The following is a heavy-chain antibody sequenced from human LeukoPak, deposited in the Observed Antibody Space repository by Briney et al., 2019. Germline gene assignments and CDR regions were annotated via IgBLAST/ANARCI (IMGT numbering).Heavy chain of an antibody. Sequence: ASVKVSCKASGYTFTSYAMHWVRQAPGQRLEWMGWINAGNGNTKYSQKFQGRVTITRDTSASTAYMELRSLRSDDTAVYYCARYGDYYGMDVWGQGTTVTVSS. V-gene: IGHV1-3*01. CDR2: INAGNGNT. CDR3: ARYGDYYGMDV. D-gene: IGHD3-10*01. J-gene: IGHJ6*02. CDR1: GYTFTSYA.